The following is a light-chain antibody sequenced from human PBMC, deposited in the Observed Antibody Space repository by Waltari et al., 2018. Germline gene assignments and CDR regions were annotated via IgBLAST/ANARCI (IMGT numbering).Light chain of an antibody. V-gene: IGLV2-14*03. J-gene: IGLJ3*02. CDR3: SSYTSISTWV. Sequence: QSALTQPASVSESPGQSITISCTGTSSDVGGYNYVSWYQHHPGKAPKLMIYDVSHRPSGVSDRCSGAKSGNTASLTISGLQAEDEADYFCSSYTSISTWVFGGGTKLTVL. CDR1: SSDVGGYNY. CDR2: DVS.